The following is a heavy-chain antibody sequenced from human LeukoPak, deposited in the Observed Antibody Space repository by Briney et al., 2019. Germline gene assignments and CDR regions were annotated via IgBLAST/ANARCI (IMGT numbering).Heavy chain of an antibody. V-gene: IGHV4-59*01. J-gene: IGHJ3*02. Sequence: SETLSLTCTVSGGSISSYYWSWLRQPPGKGLEWIGYIYYSGSTNYNPSLKSRVTISVDTSKNQFSLKLSSVTAADTAVYYCAAPVTTNAFDIWGQGTMVTVSS. CDR1: GGSISSYY. CDR2: IYYSGST. CDR3: AAPVTTNAFDI. D-gene: IGHD4-17*01.